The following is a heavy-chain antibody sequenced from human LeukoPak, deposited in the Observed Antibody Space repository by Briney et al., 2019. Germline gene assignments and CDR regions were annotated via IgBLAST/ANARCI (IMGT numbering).Heavy chain of an antibody. CDR2: INHSGRT. V-gene: IGHV4-34*01. CDR1: GGSLSGYH. CDR3: ARGLFELLYGPYFDY. D-gene: IGHD2-2*02. J-gene: IGHJ4*02. Sequence: SGTLPHTRAGYGGSLSGYHWSLIRQPPGKGLDGIGEINHSGRTNYNLSLKSRVTIPVDTSENQFSLKLSSVTAAATAVYYCARGLFELLYGPYFDYWGQGTLVTVSS.